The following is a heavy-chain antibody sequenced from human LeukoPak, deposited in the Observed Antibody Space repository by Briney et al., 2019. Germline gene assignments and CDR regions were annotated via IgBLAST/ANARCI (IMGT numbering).Heavy chain of an antibody. V-gene: IGHV4-34*01. Sequence: SETLSLTCAVYGGSFSGYYWSWIRQPPGKGLEWIGEINHSGSTNYNPSLKSRVTISVDTSKNQFSLKLSSVTAADTAVYYCASATGVVPAAYNWFDPWGQGTLVTVSS. CDR3: ASATGVVPAAYNWFDP. D-gene: IGHD2-2*01. CDR1: GGSFSGYY. CDR2: INHSGST. J-gene: IGHJ5*02.